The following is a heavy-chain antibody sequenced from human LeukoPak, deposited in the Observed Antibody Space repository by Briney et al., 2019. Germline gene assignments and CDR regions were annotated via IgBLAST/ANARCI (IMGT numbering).Heavy chain of an antibody. CDR3: ARGGATPMILSY. CDR2: INHSGTT. V-gene: IGHV4-34*01. D-gene: IGHD2-15*01. Sequence: SETLSLTCTVSGGSISSYYWSWIRQPAGKGLEWIGEINHSGTTKYNPSLKSRVTISVDTSKNQFSLNLRSVAAADTAVYYCARGGATPMILSYWGQGTLVTVSS. J-gene: IGHJ4*02. CDR1: GGSISSYY.